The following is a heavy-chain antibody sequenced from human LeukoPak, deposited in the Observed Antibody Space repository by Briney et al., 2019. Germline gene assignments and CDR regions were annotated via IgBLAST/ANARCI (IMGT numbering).Heavy chain of an antibody. J-gene: IGHJ4*02. CDR2: ISSSGSSI. CDR3: VRDSGGVPDY. Sequence: GGSLRLSCAASGFTFSSYEMNWVRQAPGKGLEWVSYISSSGSSIYYADSVKGRFTSSRDNAKNSLYLQMNSLRAEDTAVYYCVRDSGGVPDYWGQGTLVTVSS. V-gene: IGHV3-48*03. D-gene: IGHD2-8*02. CDR1: GFTFSSYE.